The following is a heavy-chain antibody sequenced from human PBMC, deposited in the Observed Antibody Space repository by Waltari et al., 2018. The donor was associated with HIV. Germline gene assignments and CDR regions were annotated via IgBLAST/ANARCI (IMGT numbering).Heavy chain of an antibody. CDR2: MSYSGST. J-gene: IGHJ5*02. V-gene: IGHV4-39*01. CDR1: GGPMTSRSYK. Sequence: QLQLQESAPGLVKSSETLSLTCTVSGGPMTSRSYKWRWIRPPPGKGLEWIGSMSYSGSTYHNPSLRSRLTISVDTSKNQFSLKLTSVTAADTAVYYCARSFSGYSNYFDPWGQGTLVTVSS. CDR3: ARSFSGYSNYFDP. D-gene: IGHD4-4*01.